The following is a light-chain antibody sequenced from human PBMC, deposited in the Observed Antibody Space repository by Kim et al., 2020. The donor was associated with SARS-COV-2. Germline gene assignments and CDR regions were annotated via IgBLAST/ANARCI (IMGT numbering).Light chain of an antibody. CDR3: QQYYSTPDT. CDR1: QSVLYSSNNKNY. CDR2: WAS. J-gene: IGKJ2*01. Sequence: RATINCKSSQSVLYSSNNKNYLAWYQQKPGQPPKLLIYWASTRESGVPDRFSGSGSGTDFTLTISSLQAEDVAVYYCQQYYSTPDTFGQETKLEI. V-gene: IGKV4-1*01.